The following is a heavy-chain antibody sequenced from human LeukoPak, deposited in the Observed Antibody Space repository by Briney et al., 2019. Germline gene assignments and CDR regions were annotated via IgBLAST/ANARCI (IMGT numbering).Heavy chain of an antibody. D-gene: IGHD1-1*01. CDR2: ISAYNGNT. CDR1: GYTFTSYG. CDR3: ARDQLSRGVWFDP. V-gene: IGHV1-18*01. Sequence: VASMKVSCKASGYTFTSYGISWVRQAPGQGLEWVGWISAYNGNTNYTQKLQGRVTMTTDTSTSTAYMELRSLRSDDTAVYYCARDQLSRGVWFDPWGQGTLVTVSS. J-gene: IGHJ5*02.